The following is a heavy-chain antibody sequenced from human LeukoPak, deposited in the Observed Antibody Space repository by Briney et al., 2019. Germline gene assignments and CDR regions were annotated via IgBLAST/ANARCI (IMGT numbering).Heavy chain of an antibody. V-gene: IGHV1-2*02. Sequence: ASVKVSCKASGYTFSGYYIHWVRQAPGQGLEWMAWINPSNGDTNYAQKFQGRVTMTRDTSISTAYMELTRLISDDTAVYYCARVGSSGWYVHPTLDYGGQGTLVTVSS. CDR2: INPSNGDT. CDR3: ARVGSSGWYVHPTLDY. J-gene: IGHJ4*02. CDR1: GYTFSGYY. D-gene: IGHD6-19*01.